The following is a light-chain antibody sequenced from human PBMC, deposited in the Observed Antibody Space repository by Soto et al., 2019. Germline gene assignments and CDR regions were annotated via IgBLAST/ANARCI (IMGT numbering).Light chain of an antibody. V-gene: IGLV2-11*01. CDR3: SSYAGSDNMI. CDR1: SSDVGGYNY. CDR2: DVS. J-gene: IGLJ2*01. Sequence: QSVLTQPRSVSGSPGQSVTISCTGTSSDVGGYNYVSWYQQHPGKAPKLMIYDVSKRLSGVPDRFSGSKSGNTASLTVSGLQAEDEADYYCSSYAGSDNMIFGGGTKLTVL.